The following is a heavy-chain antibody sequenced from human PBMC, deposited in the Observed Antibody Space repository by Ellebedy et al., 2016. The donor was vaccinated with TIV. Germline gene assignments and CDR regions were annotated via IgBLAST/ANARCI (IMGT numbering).Heavy chain of an antibody. CDR1: GFAFSSNG. J-gene: IGHJ5*02. CDR3: AMGGGPHFDWLLA. Sequence: GESLKISCAASGFAFSSNGMSWVRQAPGTGLEWVSGISGSGDTYYADPVKGRFTISRDNAKNSLYLQMNSLRAEDTAVYYCAMGGGPHFDWLLAWGQGTLVTVSS. V-gene: IGHV3-23*01. CDR2: ISGSGDT. D-gene: IGHD3-9*01.